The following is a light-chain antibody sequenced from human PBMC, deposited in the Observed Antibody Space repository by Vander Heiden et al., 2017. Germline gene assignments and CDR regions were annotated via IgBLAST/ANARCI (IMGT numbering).Light chain of an antibody. V-gene: IGLV1-40*01. CDR2: GAN. Sequence: QSVLTQPPSVSGAPGQRVTISCTGVGSIFDVHWYQHVPGTAPRLLISGANSRPSGVPDRFSVFKSGTSVSLAISALYPGDDGDYYCQSCDNTLKTCVFGGGTKVT. CDR3: QSCDNTLKTCV. J-gene: IGLJ3*02. CDR1: GSIFD.